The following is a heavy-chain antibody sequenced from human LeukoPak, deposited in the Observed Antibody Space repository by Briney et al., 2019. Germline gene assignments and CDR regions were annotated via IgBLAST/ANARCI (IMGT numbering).Heavy chain of an antibody. CDR3: AREQSITIFGVVIGYFDY. CDR2: IYTSGST. Sequence: SETLSLTCTVSGGSISSGSYYWSWIRQPAGKGLEWIGRIYTSGSTNYNPSLKSRVTISVDTSKSQFSLKLSSVTAADTAVYYCAREQSITIFGVVIGYFDYWGQGTLVTVSS. J-gene: IGHJ4*02. CDR1: GGSISSGSYY. D-gene: IGHD3-3*01. V-gene: IGHV4-61*02.